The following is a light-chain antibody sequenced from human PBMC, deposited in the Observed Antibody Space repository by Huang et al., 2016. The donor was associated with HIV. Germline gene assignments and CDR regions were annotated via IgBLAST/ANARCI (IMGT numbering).Light chain of an antibody. CDR1: QSVGNY. V-gene: IGKV3-11*01. CDR3: QQRGNSWT. CDR2: DAI. J-gene: IGKJ1*01. Sequence: EVVLTQSPVTLSLFPGERATLSCRASQSVGNYLAWYQQNPGQAPRLLIFDAINRATGSPGRFSGVGSGTDFALTISGLEPDDFAVYYCQQRGNSWTFGQGTKVEIK.